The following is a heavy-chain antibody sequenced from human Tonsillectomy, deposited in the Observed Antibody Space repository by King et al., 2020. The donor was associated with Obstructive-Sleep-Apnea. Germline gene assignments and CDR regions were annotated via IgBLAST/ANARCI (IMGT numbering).Heavy chain of an antibody. J-gene: IGHJ5*02. CDR3: ARLLWFGELHWFDP. D-gene: IGHD3-10*01. CDR1: GGSISSHY. V-gene: IGHV4-59*08. CDR2: IYYSGST. Sequence: QLQESGPGLVKPSETLSLTCTVSGGSISSHYWSWIRQPPGKGLEWIGNIYYSGSTNNYPSLKSRVTISVDTSKSQISLKLSSVTAADTAVYYCARLLWFGELHWFDPWGQGTLVTVSS.